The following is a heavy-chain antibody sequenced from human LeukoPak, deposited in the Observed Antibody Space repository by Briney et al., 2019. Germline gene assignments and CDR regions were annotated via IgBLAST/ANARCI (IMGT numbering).Heavy chain of an antibody. Sequence: GRSLRLSCAASGFTFSSYGMHWVRQAPGKGLEWVAVIWYAGSNKYYADSVKGRFTISRDNSKNTLYLQMNSLRAEDTAVYYCARAIARSEYYFDYWGQGTLVTVSS. D-gene: IGHD3-10*01. CDR3: ARAIARSEYYFDY. CDR2: IWYAGSNK. CDR1: GFTFSSYG. V-gene: IGHV3-33*01. J-gene: IGHJ4*02.